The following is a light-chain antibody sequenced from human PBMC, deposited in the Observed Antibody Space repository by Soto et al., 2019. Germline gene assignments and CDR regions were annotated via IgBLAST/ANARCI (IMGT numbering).Light chain of an antibody. CDR1: QDISDV. Sequence: DIQITQSPSALSASVADRFTITCQASQDISDVLNWYQQQPGKAPKVLIYDASKLQTGVPSRFSGRGSGKDFTFTISSLQPDDSGTYYCQQFYDLPITFGQGTRLEIK. J-gene: IGKJ5*01. CDR2: DAS. CDR3: QQFYDLPIT. V-gene: IGKV1-33*01.